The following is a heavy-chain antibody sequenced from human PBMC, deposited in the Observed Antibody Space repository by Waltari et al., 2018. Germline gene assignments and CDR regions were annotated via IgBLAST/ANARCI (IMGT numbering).Heavy chain of an antibody. CDR2: INHSGST. CDR1: SCSGYY. J-gene: IGHJ4*02. D-gene: IGHD3-22*01. CDR3: ASTYYYDSSGYYYS. Sequence: SCSGYYWSWIRQPPGKGLEWIGEINHSGSTNYNPSLKSRVTISVDTSKNQFSLKLSSVTAADTAVYYCASTYYYDSSGYYYSWGQGTLVTVSS. V-gene: IGHV4-34*01.